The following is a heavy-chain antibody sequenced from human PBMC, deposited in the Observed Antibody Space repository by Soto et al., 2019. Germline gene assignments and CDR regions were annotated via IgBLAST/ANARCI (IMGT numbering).Heavy chain of an antibody. CDR3: AKAVISGYNRLPLAY. J-gene: IGHJ4*02. V-gene: IGHV3-23*01. Sequence: EVPLLESGGGLVQPGGSLRLSCAASGFTFSSYAMTWVRQAPGKGLEWVSVISGSGGDTFYADSVKGRFTISRDNSKNTVYLQMNSLRAEDTAVYFCAKAVISGYNRLPLAYWGQGTLVTVSS. CDR2: ISGSGGDT. CDR1: GFTFSSYA. D-gene: IGHD5-12*01.